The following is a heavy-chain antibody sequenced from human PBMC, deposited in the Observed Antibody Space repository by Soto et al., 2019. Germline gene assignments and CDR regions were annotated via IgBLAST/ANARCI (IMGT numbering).Heavy chain of an antibody. CDR1: GFTFSTYS. V-gene: IGHV3-21*01. D-gene: IGHD3-10*01. J-gene: IGHJ4*02. CDR2: ISSSSSYM. CDR3: ARDRRGHRHYFDY. Sequence: GGSLILSCAASGFTFSTYSMNWVRLAPGKGLEWVSFISSSSSYMNYADSVKGRFTISRDNAKNSLYLHMNSLRAEDTAVYYCARDRRGHRHYFDYWGQGTLVTVSS.